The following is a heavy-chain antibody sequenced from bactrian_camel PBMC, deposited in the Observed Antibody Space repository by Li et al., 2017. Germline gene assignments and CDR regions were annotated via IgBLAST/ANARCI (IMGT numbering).Heavy chain of an antibody. V-gene: IGHV3S31*01. Sequence: EVQLVESGGDLVEPGGSLRLSCAASGFTVSAYAMSWVRQAPGKGLEWNSVIHRGGTITYYADSVKGRFTISRDDAKNALYLQLNSLKTEDTAMYSCKTDPYSGGFYDPACGSDWGQGTQVTVS. CDR2: IHRGGTIT. CDR3: KTDPYSGGFYDPACGSD. CDR1: GFTVSAYA. D-gene: IGHD2*01. J-gene: IGHJ4*01.